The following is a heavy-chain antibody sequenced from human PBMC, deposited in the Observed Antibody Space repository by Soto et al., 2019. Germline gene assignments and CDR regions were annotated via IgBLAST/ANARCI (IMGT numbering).Heavy chain of an antibody. V-gene: IGHV3-30-3*01. J-gene: IGHJ4*02. CDR1: GFTFSSYA. Sequence: PGGSLRLSCAASGFTFSSYAMHWVRQAPGKGLEWVAVISCDGSNKYYADSVKGRFTISRDNSKNTLYLQMNSLRAEDTAVYYCARSKYDFWSGYCFDYWGQGTLVTVSS. CDR2: ISCDGSNK. D-gene: IGHD3-3*01. CDR3: ARSKYDFWSGYCFDY.